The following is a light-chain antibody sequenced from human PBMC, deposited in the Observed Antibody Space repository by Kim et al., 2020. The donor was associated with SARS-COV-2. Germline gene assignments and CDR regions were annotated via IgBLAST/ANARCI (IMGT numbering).Light chain of an antibody. CDR2: GKN. Sequence: ALGQTVRLTCQGDSLRQYYATWYQQRPGQAPILVLYGKNDRPSGIPDRFSGSGSGNTASLTITGAQAEDEADYYCSSRDSSGDHVVFGGGTKLTVL. CDR3: SSRDSSGDHVV. J-gene: IGLJ3*02. CDR1: SLRQYY. V-gene: IGLV3-19*01.